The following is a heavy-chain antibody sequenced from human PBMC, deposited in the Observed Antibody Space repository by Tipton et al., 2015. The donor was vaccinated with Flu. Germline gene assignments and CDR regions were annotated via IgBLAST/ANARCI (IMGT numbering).Heavy chain of an antibody. D-gene: IGHD4-17*01. J-gene: IGHJ4*02. CDR3: AKGFQAVSLPINYGDVFDN. CDR2: INPSDDST. Sequence: QVQLVQSGAQVKKPGASVKISCKASGYSFTTSCMHWLRQAPGQGLEWVGVINPSDDSTAHAQKFQDTVTMTSDMSTTTVYMEMRSLTSDDTAVYYCAKGFQAVSLPINYGDVFDNWGQGTLVTVSS. V-gene: IGHV1-46*01. CDR1: GYSFTTSC.